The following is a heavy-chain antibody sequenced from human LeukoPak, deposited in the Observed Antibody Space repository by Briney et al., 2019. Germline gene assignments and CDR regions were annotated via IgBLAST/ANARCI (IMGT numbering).Heavy chain of an antibody. CDR3: ARYSSSSRSDY. CDR2: ISSSSYI. V-gene: IGHV3-21*01. CDR1: GFTFSSYS. D-gene: IGHD6-6*01. J-gene: IGHJ4*02. Sequence: GGSLRLSCAASGFTFSSYSMNWVRQAPGKGLEWVSSISSSSYIYYADSVKGRFTISRDNAKNSLYLQMNSLRAEDTAVYYCARYSSSSRSDYWGQGTLVTVSS.